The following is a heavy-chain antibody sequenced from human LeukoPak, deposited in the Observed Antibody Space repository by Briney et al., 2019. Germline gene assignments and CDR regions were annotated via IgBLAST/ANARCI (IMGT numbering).Heavy chain of an antibody. D-gene: IGHD6-6*01. V-gene: IGHV3-53*01. Sequence: GGSLRLSCAASGFTVSDNYMSWVRQAPGKGLEWVSVMYSGGDTYYADSVKGRFTFSRDISKNTLYLQMNSLRAEDTAVYYCARGYKKQLVQLDYWGQGTLVTVSS. J-gene: IGHJ4*02. CDR2: MYSGGDT. CDR3: ARGYKKQLVQLDY. CDR1: GFTVSDNY.